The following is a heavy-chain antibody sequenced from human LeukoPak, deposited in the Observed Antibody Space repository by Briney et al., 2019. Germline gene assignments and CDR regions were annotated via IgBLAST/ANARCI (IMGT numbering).Heavy chain of an antibody. J-gene: IGHJ4*02. CDR3: AKDSAAAAGSTSD. CDR2: IKQDGSEK. D-gene: IGHD6-13*01. Sequence: GGSLRLSCAASGFTFSSYWMSWVRQAPGKGLEWVANIKQDGSEKYYVDSVKGRFTISRDNSKNTVYLQMNSLRAEDTAVYYCAKDSAAAAGSTSDWGQGTLVTVSS. V-gene: IGHV3-7*03. CDR1: GFTFSSYW.